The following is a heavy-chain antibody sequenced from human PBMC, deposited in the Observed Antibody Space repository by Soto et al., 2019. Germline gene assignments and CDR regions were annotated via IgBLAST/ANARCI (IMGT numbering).Heavy chain of an antibody. CDR1: GFTFSSYG. D-gene: IGHD6-13*01. CDR3: ARDSFRIAAEGWFDP. V-gene: IGHV3-33*01. Sequence: GGSLRLSCAASGFTFSSYGMHWVRQAPGKGLEWVAFIWSDGSNKYYADSVKGRFTISRDNSRNTLYLQMNSLRAEDTAVYYCARDSFRIAAEGWFDPWGQGTLVTVSS. CDR2: IWSDGSNK. J-gene: IGHJ5*02.